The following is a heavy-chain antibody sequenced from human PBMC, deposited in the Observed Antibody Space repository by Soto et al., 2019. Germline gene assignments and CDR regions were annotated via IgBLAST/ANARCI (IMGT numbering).Heavy chain of an antibody. CDR1: GYTFTSYY. V-gene: IGHV1-46*01. Sequence: GASVKVSCKASGYTFTSYYMHWVRQAPGQGLEWMGIINPSGGSTSYAQKFQGRVTMTRDTSTSTVYMGLGSLGSEDTAVYYCARARIGDSSGYYPPAIDYWGQGALVTVSS. CDR3: ARARIGDSSGYYPPAIDY. D-gene: IGHD3-22*01. CDR2: INPSGGST. J-gene: IGHJ4*02.